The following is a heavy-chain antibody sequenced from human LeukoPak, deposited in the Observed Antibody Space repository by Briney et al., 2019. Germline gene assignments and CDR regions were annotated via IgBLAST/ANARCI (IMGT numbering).Heavy chain of an antibody. D-gene: IGHD1-26*01. CDR2: ISSSSSYI. CDR3: AIDVFGWEHPFDY. V-gene: IGHV3-21*01. CDR1: GFTFSSYS. J-gene: IGHJ4*02. Sequence: PGGSLRLSCAASGFTFSSYSMNWVRQAPGKGLEWVSSISSSSSYIYYANSVKGRFTISRDNARKSLYLQMNSLRAEDTAVYYWAIDVFGWEHPFDYWGQGTLVTVSS.